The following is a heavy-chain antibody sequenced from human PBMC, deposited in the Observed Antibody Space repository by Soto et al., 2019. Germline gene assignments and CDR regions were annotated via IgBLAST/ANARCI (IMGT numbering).Heavy chain of an antibody. D-gene: IGHD1-26*01. V-gene: IGHV4-61*01. CDR2: VYYSGTT. CDR3: ARGGQERSFDP. CDR1: GGSVSDKTYY. J-gene: IGHJ5*02. Sequence: PSETLSLTCSVSGGSVSDKTYYWSWIRQPPGKRLEWIGYVYYSGTTNYNPSLKSRVTISVDLSKNQFSLKLSSVTAADTAVYYCARGGQERSFDPWGQGTLVTVSS.